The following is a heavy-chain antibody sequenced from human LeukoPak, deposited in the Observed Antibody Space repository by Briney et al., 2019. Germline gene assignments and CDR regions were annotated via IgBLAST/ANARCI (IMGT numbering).Heavy chain of an antibody. CDR1: GVTFSSYE. CDR3: ARDTLVYADSPDAFDI. CDR2: ICSSGSTV. Sequence: GGSLRLSCAASGVTFSSYEMNWVRQAPGKGLEWVSYICSSGSTVYYADSVKGRFTISRDNAKNSLYLQMNSLRDEDTAVYYCARDTLVYADSPDAFDIWGQGTMVTVSS. V-gene: IGHV3-48*03. J-gene: IGHJ3*02. D-gene: IGHD4-17*01.